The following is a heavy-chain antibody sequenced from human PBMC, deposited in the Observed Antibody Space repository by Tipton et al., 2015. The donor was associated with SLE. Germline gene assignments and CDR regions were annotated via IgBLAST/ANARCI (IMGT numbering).Heavy chain of an antibody. V-gene: IGHV4-39*07. J-gene: IGHJ3*02. CDR2: IYHSGTA. D-gene: IGHD1-26*01. CDR1: GGSISSSRYY. Sequence: TLSLTCTVSGGSISSSRYYWGWIRQPPGKGLEWIGSIYHSGTAYYNPSLKSRVTISVDTSKNQFSLKLSSVTAADTAVYYCASPRGELGAFDIWGQGTMVTVSS. CDR3: ASPRGELGAFDI.